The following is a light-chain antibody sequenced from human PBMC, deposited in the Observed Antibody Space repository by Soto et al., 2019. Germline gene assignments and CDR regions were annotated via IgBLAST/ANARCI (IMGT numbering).Light chain of an antibody. CDR2: EVS. Sequence: DIVITQTPLSLSVTLAQPAPIPFKSSQSLLHSDRTTSLYLYLQTPGQPPQLLIYEVSNRFSGVPDRFSGSGSGTDFTLTINNLQREDFADYFCQQTYSNLCTFGQGT. J-gene: IGKJ1*01. CDR1: QSLLHSDRTTS. CDR3: QQTYSNLCT. V-gene: IGKV2D-29*01.